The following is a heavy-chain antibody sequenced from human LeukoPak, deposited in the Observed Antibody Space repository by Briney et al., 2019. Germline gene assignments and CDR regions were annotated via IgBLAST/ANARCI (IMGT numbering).Heavy chain of an antibody. V-gene: IGHV4-31*03. J-gene: IGHJ4*02. CDR3: ARDRADYYYYDSSGTS. CDR2: IYYSGST. Sequence: PSETLSLTCTVSGGSISSGGYYWSWIRQHPGKGLEWIGYIYYSGSTYYNPSLKSRVTISVDTSKNQFSLKLSSVTAADTAVYYCARDRADYYYYDSSGTSWGQGTLVTVCS. D-gene: IGHD3-22*01. CDR1: GGSISSGGYY.